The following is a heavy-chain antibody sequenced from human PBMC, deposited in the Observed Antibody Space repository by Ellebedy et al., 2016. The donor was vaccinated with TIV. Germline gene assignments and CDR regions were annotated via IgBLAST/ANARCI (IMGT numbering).Heavy chain of an antibody. J-gene: IGHJ5*02. CDR2: ISSSSSTL. Sequence: GGSLRLXXAASGFTFSSYSMNWVRQAPGKGLEWISHISSSSSTLYYGDSVKGRFTISRDNAKKSLYLQMNSLRAEDTAVYYCAKKRGDSPNNWFDPWGQGTLVTVSS. CDR1: GFTFSSYS. V-gene: IGHV3-48*04. CDR3: AKKRGDSPNNWFDP. D-gene: IGHD3-10*01.